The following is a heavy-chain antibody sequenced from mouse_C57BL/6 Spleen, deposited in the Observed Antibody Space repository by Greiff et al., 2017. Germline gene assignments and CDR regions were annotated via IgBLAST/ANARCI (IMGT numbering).Heavy chain of an antibody. V-gene: IGHV5-17*01. CDR1: GFTFSDYG. Sequence: DVKLVESGGGLVKPGGSLKLSCAASGFTFSDYGMHWVRQAPEKGLEWVAYISSGSSTIYYADTVKGRCTISRDNAKNTLFLQMTSLRSEDTAMYYCARDGYYNAMDYWGQGTSVTVSS. J-gene: IGHJ4*01. D-gene: IGHD2-3*01. CDR3: ARDGYYNAMDY. CDR2: ISSGSSTI.